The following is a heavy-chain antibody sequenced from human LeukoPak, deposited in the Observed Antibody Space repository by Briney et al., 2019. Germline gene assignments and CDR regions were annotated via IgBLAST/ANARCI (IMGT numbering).Heavy chain of an antibody. D-gene: IGHD3-22*01. V-gene: IGHV4-39*01. J-gene: IGHJ4*02. Sequence: PSETLSLTCTVSGGSISSSSYYWGWIRRPPGKGLEWIGSIYYSGSTYYNPSLKSRVTISVDTSKNQFSLKLSSVTAAGTAVYYCARAPRITMIVVVITYFDYWGQGTLVTVSS. CDR3: ARAPRITMIVVVITYFDY. CDR2: IYYSGST. CDR1: GGSISSSSYY.